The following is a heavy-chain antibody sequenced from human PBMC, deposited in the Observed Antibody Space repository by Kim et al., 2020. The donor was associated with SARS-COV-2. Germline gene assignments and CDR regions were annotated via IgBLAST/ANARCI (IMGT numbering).Heavy chain of an antibody. CDR1: GFTFSSYG. J-gene: IGHJ3*02. CDR2: ISYDGSNK. V-gene: IGHV3-30*03. CDR3: ATVPPYAYDTDAFDI. Sequence: GGSLRLSCAASGFTFSSYGMHWVRQAPGKGLEWVAVISYDGSNKYYADSVKGRFTISRDNSKNTLYLQMNSLRAEDTAVYYCATVPPYAYDTDAFDIWGQGTMVTVSS. D-gene: IGHD3-16*01.